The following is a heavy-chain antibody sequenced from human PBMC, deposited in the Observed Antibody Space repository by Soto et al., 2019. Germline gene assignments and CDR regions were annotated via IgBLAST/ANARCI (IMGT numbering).Heavy chain of an antibody. CDR2: IGGSGGST. J-gene: IGHJ6*03. D-gene: IGHD2-8*01. Sequence: EVQLLESGGGLVQPGGSLRLSCAASGFTFSSYAMSWVRQAPGKGLEWVSAIGGSGGSTYYADSVKGRFTISRDNSKNTLYLQMNSLRAEDTAVYYCAKVSCTNGVCYYSSHYYMDVWGKGTTVTVSS. CDR3: AKVSCTNGVCYYSSHYYMDV. CDR1: GFTFSSYA. V-gene: IGHV3-23*01.